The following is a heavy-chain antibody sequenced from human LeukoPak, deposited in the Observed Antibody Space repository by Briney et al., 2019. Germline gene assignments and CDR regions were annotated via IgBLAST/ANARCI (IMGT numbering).Heavy chain of an antibody. CDR3: ARQAYSSSYLGY. D-gene: IGHD6-13*01. CDR2: IYTSGST. CDR1: GGSISSYY. J-gene: IGHJ4*02. V-gene: IGHV4-4*09. Sequence: PSETPSLTCTVSGGSISSYYWSWIRQPPGKGLEWIGYIYTSGSTNYNPSLKSRVTISVDTSKNQFSLKLSSVTAADTAVYYCARQAYSSSYLGYWGQGTLVTVSS.